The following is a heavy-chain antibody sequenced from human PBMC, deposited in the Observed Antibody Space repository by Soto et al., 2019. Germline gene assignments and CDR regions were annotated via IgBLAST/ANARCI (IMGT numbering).Heavy chain of an antibody. Sequence: PSQTLSLTCAISGDSVSSNNVAWTWIRQSPSRGLEWLGRTYYRSRWYNDYAVSVRGRITIFPDTSKNQFSLRLDSVTPEDADVYYCARGGAGSFRRFDSWGQGTLVTVS. V-gene: IGHV6-1*01. CDR1: GDSVSSNNVA. CDR2: TYYRSRWYN. CDR3: ARGGAGSFRRFDS. J-gene: IGHJ4*02. D-gene: IGHD1-26*01.